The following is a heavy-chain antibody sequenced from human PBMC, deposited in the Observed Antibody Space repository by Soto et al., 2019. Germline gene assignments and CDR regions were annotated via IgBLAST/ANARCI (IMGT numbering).Heavy chain of an antibody. J-gene: IGHJ6*02. V-gene: IGHV1-2*04. D-gene: IGHD1-26*01. Sequence: GASVKVSCKASGYTFTGYYMHWVRQAPGQGLEWMGWINPNSGGTNYAQKFQGWVTMTRDTSISTAYMELSRLRSDDTAVYYCARDLYSGSYSGYYYYGMDVWVPETLLVTVSS. CDR1: GYTFTGYY. CDR3: ARDLYSGSYSGYYYYGMDV. CDR2: INPNSGGT.